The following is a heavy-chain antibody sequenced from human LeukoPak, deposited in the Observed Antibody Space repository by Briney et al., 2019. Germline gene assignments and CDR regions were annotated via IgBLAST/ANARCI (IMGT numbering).Heavy chain of an antibody. V-gene: IGHV3-7*01. D-gene: IGHD5-18*01. CDR3: ARVGYTAMDP. J-gene: IGHJ4*02. Sequence: RGSLRLSCAASGFTFNNYWMTWVRQVPGKRPEWVANIKKDGSEIDHMDSVKGRFTISRDNARNSLFLQMNSLRAEDTAVYYCARVGYTAMDPWGQGTLVTVSS. CDR2: IKKDGSEI. CDR1: GFTFNNYW.